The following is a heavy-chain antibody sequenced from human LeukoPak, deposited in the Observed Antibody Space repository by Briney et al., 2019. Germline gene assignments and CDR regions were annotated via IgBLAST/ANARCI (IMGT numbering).Heavy chain of an antibody. Sequence: PGGSLRLSCAASGFTVGSNYMSWVRQAPGKGLEWVSVIYSGGSTYYADSVKGRFTISRDNSKNTLYLQMNSLRAEDTAVYYCARELAGWSCFDYWGQGTLVTVSS. CDR3: ARELAGWSCFDY. D-gene: IGHD3-10*01. J-gene: IGHJ4*02. V-gene: IGHV3-53*01. CDR1: GFTVGSNY. CDR2: IYSGGST.